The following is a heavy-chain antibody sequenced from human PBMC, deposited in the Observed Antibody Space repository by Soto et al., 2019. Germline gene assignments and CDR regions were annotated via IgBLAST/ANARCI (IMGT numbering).Heavy chain of an antibody. Sequence: QITLKESGPTLVKPTQTLTLTCTFSGFSLSTSGVGVGWIRQPPGKALEWLALIYWDDDKRYSPSLKSRLTIXKXTXINQVVLTMTNMDPVDTATYYCAHRPYTSVWYVFDYWGQGTLVTVSS. CDR1: GFSLSTSGVG. V-gene: IGHV2-5*02. J-gene: IGHJ4*02. CDR2: IYWDDDK. D-gene: IGHD6-19*01. CDR3: AHRPYTSVWYVFDY.